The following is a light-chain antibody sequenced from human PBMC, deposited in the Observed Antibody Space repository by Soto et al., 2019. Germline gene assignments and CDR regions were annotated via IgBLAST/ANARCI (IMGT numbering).Light chain of an antibody. CDR1: QSVSSSY. V-gene: IGKV3-20*01. Sequence: EIVLTQSPCTLSLSPGERATLSCRASQSVSSSYLAWYQQKPGQAPRLLLYGASSRATGIPDRFSGSGSGTDFTLTISRLEPEDFAVYYCQQYGNSPQTFGQGTKVDIK. CDR3: QQYGNSPQT. J-gene: IGKJ1*01. CDR2: GAS.